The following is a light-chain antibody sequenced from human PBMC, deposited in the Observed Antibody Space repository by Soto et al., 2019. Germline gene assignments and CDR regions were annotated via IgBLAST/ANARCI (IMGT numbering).Light chain of an antibody. CDR3: QQYNNWPPIT. J-gene: IGKJ5*01. Sequence: EIVMTQSPATLSLSPGEGATLSCRASQSVNSNLAWYQQKAGQAPRLLIYGTSTRATGVPARFSGSGSGTDFTLTISSLQFEDFAVYYCQQYNNWPPITFGQGTRLEIK. V-gene: IGKV3-15*01. CDR1: QSVNSN. CDR2: GTS.